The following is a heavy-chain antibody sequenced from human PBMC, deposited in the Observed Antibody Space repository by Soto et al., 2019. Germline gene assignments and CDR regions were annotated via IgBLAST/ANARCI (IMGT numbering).Heavy chain of an antibody. D-gene: IGHD4-17*01. J-gene: IGHJ4*02. CDR2: IYYTGST. CDR1: GGSISSYY. CDR3: ARVGGYYGDYPNFDY. V-gene: IGHV4-59*01. Sequence: QVQLQESGPGLVKSSETLSLTCTVSGGSISSYYWSWIRQPPGKGLEWIGNIYYTGSTNYNPSRKSRVTISVDTSKNHFSLKLSSVTAADTAVYYCARVGGYYGDYPNFDYWGQGTLVTVSS.